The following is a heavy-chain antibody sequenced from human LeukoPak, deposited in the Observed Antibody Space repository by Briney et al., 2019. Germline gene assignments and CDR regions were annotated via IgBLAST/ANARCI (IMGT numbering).Heavy chain of an antibody. V-gene: IGHV3-7*01. J-gene: IGHJ6*04. CDR1: EFTSYAFW. CDR2: INKDGTEK. CDR3: AIFAGAVPGNLLL. Sequence: GGSLTLSCAPSEFTSYAFWMTCLPRPPGRGLEGVAYINKDGTEKEYVDSVKGRFSIFRDNAKNSVFLHMNSLRAEDTAVYYCAIFAGAVPGNLLLWGKGTTVIVSA. D-gene: IGHD2-8*02.